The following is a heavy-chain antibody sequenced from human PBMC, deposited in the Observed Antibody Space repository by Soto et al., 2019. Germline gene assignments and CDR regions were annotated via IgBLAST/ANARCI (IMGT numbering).Heavy chain of an antibody. CDR3: ARSSAVTRPGYSSGWPPDY. D-gene: IGHD6-19*01. J-gene: IGHJ4*02. CDR2: ISSSASSI. CDR1: GFTFSSYE. Sequence: EVQLVESGGGLVQPGGSLRLSCEASGFTFSSYEMNWVRQAPGKGLEWVSYISSSASSINYADSVKGRFTISRDNAKNSLYLQMNSLTAEDTAVYYCARSSAVTRPGYSSGWPPDYWGQGTLVTVSS. V-gene: IGHV3-48*03.